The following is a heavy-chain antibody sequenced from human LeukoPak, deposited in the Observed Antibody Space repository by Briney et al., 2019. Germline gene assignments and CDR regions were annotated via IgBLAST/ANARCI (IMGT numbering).Heavy chain of an antibody. V-gene: IGHV4-34*01. J-gene: IGHJ4*02. CDR2: INHSGST. CDR1: GGSFSGYY. Sequence: SETLSLTCAVYGGSFSGYYWSWIRQSPGKGLEWIGEINHSGSTNYNPSLKSRVTISVDTSKNQFSLKLSSVTAADTAVYYCARGPTNGQAFDYWGQGTLVSVSS. D-gene: IGHD2-8*01. CDR3: ARGPTNGQAFDY.